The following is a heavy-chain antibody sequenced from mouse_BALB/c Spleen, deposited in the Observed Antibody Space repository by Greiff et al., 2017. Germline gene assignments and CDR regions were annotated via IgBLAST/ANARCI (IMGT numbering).Heavy chain of an antibody. CDR1: GYSITSDYA. Sequence: EVHLVESGPGLVKPSQSLSLTCTVTGYSITSDYAWNWIRQFPGNKLEWMGYISYSGSTSYNPSLKSRISITRDTSKNQFFLQLNSVTTEDTATYYCARGYYGSFDYWGQGTTLTVSS. CDR3: ARGYYGSFDY. CDR2: ISYSGST. V-gene: IGHV3-2*02. D-gene: IGHD1-1*01. J-gene: IGHJ2*01.